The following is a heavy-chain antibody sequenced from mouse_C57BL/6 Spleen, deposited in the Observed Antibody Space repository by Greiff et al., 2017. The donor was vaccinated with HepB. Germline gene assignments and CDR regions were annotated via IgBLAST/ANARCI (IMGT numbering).Heavy chain of an antibody. CDR3: ARRETARNGYAMDY. V-gene: IGHV5-17*01. CDR2: ISSGSSTI. Sequence: EVKLMESGGGLVKPGGSLKLSCAASGFTFSDYGMHWVRQAPEKGLEWVAYISSGSSTIYYADTVKGRFTISRDNAKNTLFLQMTSLRSEDTAMYYCARRETARNGYAMDYWGQGTSVTVSS. CDR1: GFTFSDYG. D-gene: IGHD1-2*01. J-gene: IGHJ4*01.